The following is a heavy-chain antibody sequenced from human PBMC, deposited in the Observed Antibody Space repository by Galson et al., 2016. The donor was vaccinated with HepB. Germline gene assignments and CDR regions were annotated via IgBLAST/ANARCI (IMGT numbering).Heavy chain of an antibody. J-gene: IGHJ4*02. CDR1: GYSFTNYW. V-gene: IGHV5-51*01. CDR3: ARSAFGDLNGNFDV. CDR2: IFPGDSDI. D-gene: IGHD3-3*02. Sequence: QSGAEVKKPGESLNISCKTSGYSFTNYWIAWVRQTPGKGLEWMGIIFPGDSDIRYSPALRGQVTISADKSIPTAFIQLNGLRASATAMYYCARSAFGDLNGNFDVWGQGTLVTVSS.